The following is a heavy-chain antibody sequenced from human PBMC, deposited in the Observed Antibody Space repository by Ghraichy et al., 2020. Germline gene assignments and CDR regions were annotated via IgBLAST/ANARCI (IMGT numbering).Heavy chain of an antibody. D-gene: IGHD3-3*01. CDR1: GGSFSGYY. CDR3: ARGPLTIFGVRNYYYGMDV. V-gene: IGHV4-34*01. Sequence: SETLSLTCAVYGGSFSGYYWSWIRQPPGKGLEWIGEINHSGSTNYNPSLKSRVTISVDTSKNQFSLKLSSVTAADTAVYYCARGPLTIFGVRNYYYGMDVWGQGTTVTVSS. CDR2: INHSGST. J-gene: IGHJ6*02.